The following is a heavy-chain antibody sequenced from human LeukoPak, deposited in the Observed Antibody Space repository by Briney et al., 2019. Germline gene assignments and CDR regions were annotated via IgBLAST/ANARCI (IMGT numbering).Heavy chain of an antibody. V-gene: IGHV4-59*01. J-gene: IGHJ6*03. CDR1: GGSISSYY. CDR3: ARILRAYCGGDCYPHYYYSYMDV. Sequence: SETLSLTCTVSGGSISSYYWSWIRQPPGKGLGWIGYIYYSGSTNYNPSLKSRVTISVDTSKNQFSLKLSSVTAADTAVYYCARILRAYCGGDCYPHYYYSYMDVWGKGTTVTISS. D-gene: IGHD2-21*02. CDR2: IYYSGST.